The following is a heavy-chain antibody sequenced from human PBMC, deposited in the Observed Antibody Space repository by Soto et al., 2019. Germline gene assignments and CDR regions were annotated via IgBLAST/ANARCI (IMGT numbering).Heavy chain of an antibody. D-gene: IGHD3-3*01. CDR2: ISGSGGST. J-gene: IGHJ4*02. Sequence: GGSLRLSCAASGFTFSSYAMSWVRQAPGKGLEWVSAISGSGGSTYYADSVKGRFTISRDNSKNTLYLQMNSLRAEDTAVYYCAKDPSARYYDFWSGYLDYWGQGTLVTVSS. CDR3: AKDPSARYYDFWSGYLDY. CDR1: GFTFSSYA. V-gene: IGHV3-23*01.